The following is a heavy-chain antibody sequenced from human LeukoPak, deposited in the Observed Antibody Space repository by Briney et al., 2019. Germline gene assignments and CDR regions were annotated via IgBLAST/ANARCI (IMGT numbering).Heavy chain of an antibody. J-gene: IGHJ5*02. CDR2: IYYSGNT. Sequence: PSETLSLTCTVSGGSFTGYYWSWIRQSPGKGLEWIGYIYYSGNTYYNPSLKSRITISVDTSKNQFSLKLSSVTAADTAVYYCARHGVYSGSLTRWFDPWGQGTLVTVSS. CDR3: ARHGVYSGSLTRWFDP. CDR1: GGSFTGYY. D-gene: IGHD3-10*01. V-gene: IGHV4-59*08.